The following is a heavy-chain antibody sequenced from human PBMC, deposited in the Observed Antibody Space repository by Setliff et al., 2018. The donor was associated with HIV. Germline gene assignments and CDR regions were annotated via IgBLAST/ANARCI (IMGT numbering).Heavy chain of an antibody. CDR3: ASAGSGSYYNAPHY. CDR2: IYPGDSDA. V-gene: IGHV5-51*01. J-gene: IGHJ4*02. D-gene: IGHD3-10*01. CDR1: GYSFTSNW. Sequence: GESLKISCKGSGYSFTSNWIGWVRQMPGKGLEWMGIIYPGDSDARYSPSFQGQVPLSADKSISTAYLQWSSLKAPDTAMYYWASAGSGSYYNAPHYWGQRTLGAASS.